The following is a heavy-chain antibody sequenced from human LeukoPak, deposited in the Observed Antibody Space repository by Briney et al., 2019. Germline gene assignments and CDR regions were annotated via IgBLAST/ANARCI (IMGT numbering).Heavy chain of an antibody. V-gene: IGHV3-53*01. CDR3: ASNGRRGYSGYDSTLDY. J-gene: IGHJ4*02. CDR1: GLTLSSNY. CDR2: IYRGGST. D-gene: IGHD5-12*01. Sequence: GGSLRLSCAVSGLTLSSNYMSWVRQPPGKWLEWVSVIYRGGSTSYADSVKGRFTISRDSSKTPLYFQMNSLRAEDTAVYYCASNGRRGYSGYDSTLDYWGQGTLVAVSS.